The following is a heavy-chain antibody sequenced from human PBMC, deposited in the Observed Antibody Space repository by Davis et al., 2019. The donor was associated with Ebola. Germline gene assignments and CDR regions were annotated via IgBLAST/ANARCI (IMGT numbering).Heavy chain of an antibody. CDR1: GLTVSHNY. Sequence: GESLKISCAASGLTVSHNYMSWARQAPGQGLEWVSGINSGGSAYYADSLKGRFTISRDNSRNTLFLQINSLRVEDTAVYYCARGLMIPAAGTGYAFDIWGQGTLVTASS. D-gene: IGHD6-13*01. CDR2: INSGGSA. V-gene: IGHV3-66*01. CDR3: ARGLMIPAAGTGYAFDI. J-gene: IGHJ3*02.